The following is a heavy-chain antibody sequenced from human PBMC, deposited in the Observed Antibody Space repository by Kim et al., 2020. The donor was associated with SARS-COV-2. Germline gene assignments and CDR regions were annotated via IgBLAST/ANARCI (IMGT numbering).Heavy chain of an antibody. J-gene: IGHJ5*02. CDR2: GNT. CDR3: AREFTWFDP. V-gene: IGHV1-18*01. Sequence: GNTNYAQKLQCRVTMTTDTSTSTAYMELRSLRSDDTAVYYCAREFTWFDPWGQGTLVTVSS.